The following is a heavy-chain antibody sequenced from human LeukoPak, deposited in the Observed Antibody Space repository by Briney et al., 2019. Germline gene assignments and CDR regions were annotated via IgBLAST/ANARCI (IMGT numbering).Heavy chain of an antibody. J-gene: IGHJ4*02. CDR1: GYTFTSYG. CDR2: ISAYNGNT. V-gene: IGHV1-18*01. D-gene: IGHD4-17*01. CDR3: ARGPTVTTQYYFDY. Sequence: ASVKVSCKASGYTFTSYGISWVRQAPGQGLEWMGWISAYNGNTNYAQKLQGRVTMTTDTSTSTAYMELSSLRSEDTAVYYCARGPTVTTQYYFDYWGQGTLVTVSS.